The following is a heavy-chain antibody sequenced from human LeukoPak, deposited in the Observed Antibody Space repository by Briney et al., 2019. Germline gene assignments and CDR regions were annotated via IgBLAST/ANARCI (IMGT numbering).Heavy chain of an antibody. Sequence: SETLSLTCAVYGGSFSGYYWSWIRQPPGKGLEWIGEINHSGSTNYNPSLKSRVTISVGTSKNQFSLKLSSVTAADTAVYYCARGPRIIGYCSSGSCYWFDPWGQGTLVTVSS. V-gene: IGHV4-34*01. CDR2: INHSGST. D-gene: IGHD2-15*01. CDR3: ARGPRIIGYCSSGSCYWFDP. CDR1: GGSFSGYY. J-gene: IGHJ5*02.